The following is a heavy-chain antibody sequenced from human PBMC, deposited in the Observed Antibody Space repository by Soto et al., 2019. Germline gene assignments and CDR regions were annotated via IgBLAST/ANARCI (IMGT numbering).Heavy chain of an antibody. CDR1: GFTFNHYA. J-gene: IGHJ4*02. V-gene: IGHV3-23*01. D-gene: IGHD2-15*01. Sequence: GSLRLSCAASGFTFNHYAMSWVRQAPGKGLEWVSIIIANGGTFYADSVKGRFTISRDNSKNTVYLQMSSLTVEDTAIYYCAKDYTVAADPSSVILFDYWGQGALVTVSS. CDR3: AKDYTVAADPSSVILFDY. CDR2: IIANGGT.